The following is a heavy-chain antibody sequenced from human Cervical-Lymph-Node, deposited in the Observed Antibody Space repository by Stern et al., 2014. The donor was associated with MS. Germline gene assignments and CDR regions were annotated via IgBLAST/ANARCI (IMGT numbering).Heavy chain of an antibody. J-gene: IGHJ6*02. CDR1: GFPFSSYG. CDR2: ISHDGSNK. Sequence: QVQLEESVGGVVQPGRSLRLSCAASGFPFSSYGMHWVRQAPGTGLEWLAFISHDGSNKYYADSVKGRFTISRDNSKNTLYLQMNSLRAEDTAVYYCAKDLIWLGEYDYYYGMDVWGQGTTVTVSS. V-gene: IGHV3-30*18. D-gene: IGHD3-10*01. CDR3: AKDLIWLGEYDYYYGMDV.